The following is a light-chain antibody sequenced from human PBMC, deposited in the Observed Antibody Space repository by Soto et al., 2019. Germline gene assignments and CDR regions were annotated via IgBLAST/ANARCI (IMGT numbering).Light chain of an antibody. CDR3: QQYPGYT. V-gene: IGKV3-20*01. CDR2: GAS. CDR1: QSVSSSY. Sequence: EIVLTQSPGTLSLSPGERATLSCRASQSVSSSYLAWYQQKPGQAPRLLIYGASGRATGISDSFSGSGSGTDFTLTIGRLEPEDFAVYYCQQYPGYTFGQGTKLEIK. J-gene: IGKJ2*01.